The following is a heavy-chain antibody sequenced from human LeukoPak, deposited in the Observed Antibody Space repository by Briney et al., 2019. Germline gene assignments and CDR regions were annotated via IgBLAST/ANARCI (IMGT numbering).Heavy chain of an antibody. J-gene: IGHJ4*02. CDR2: ISSSSFPI. CDR3: ARDLGTGSSCY. CDR1: GFTFSSYE. Sequence: GSLRLSCAASGFTFSSYEMNWVRQAPGKGLEWVSYISSSSFPIYYADSVKGRFTISRDNAKNSLYLQMNSLRAEDTAVYYCARDLGTGSSCYWGQGTLVTVSS. V-gene: IGHV3-48*03. D-gene: IGHD6-19*01.